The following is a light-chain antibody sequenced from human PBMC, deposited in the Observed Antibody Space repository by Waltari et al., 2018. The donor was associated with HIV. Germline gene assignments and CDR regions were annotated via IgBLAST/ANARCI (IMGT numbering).Light chain of an antibody. Sequence: VMTQSPLSLPVTPGEPASLSCRSSQSLLQSNGYNYLDWYVQKPGQSPQLLIYWASSRDPGVPDRFSGSGSGTEFTLKISRVEAEDVGVYYCMQALPGTRTFGQGTKVDIK. J-gene: IGKJ1*01. CDR2: WAS. CDR1: QSLLQSNGYNY. V-gene: IGKV2-28*01. CDR3: MQALPGTRT.